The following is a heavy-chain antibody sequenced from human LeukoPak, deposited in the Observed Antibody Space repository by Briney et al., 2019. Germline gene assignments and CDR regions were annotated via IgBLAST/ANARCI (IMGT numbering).Heavy chain of an antibody. V-gene: IGHV4-59*01. Sequence: KPSETLSLTCTVSGGSISSYYWSWIRQPPGKGLEWIGYIYYSGSTNYNPSLKSRATISVDTSKNQFSLKLSSVTAADTAVYCCARGLILGYWGQGTLVTVSS. J-gene: IGHJ4*02. CDR3: ARGLILGY. CDR1: GGSISSYY. D-gene: IGHD3/OR15-3a*01. CDR2: IYYSGST.